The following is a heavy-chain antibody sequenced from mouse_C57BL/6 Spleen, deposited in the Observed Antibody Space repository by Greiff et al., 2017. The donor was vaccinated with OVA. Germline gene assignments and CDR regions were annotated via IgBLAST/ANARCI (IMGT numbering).Heavy chain of an antibody. J-gene: IGHJ4*01. V-gene: IGHV1-82*01. D-gene: IGHD1-1*01. Sequence: VQLQESGPELVKPGASVKISCKASGYAFSSSWMNWVKQRPGKGLEWIGRIYPGDGDTNYNGKFKGKATLTADKSSSTAHMQLSSLTSEDSAVYFCALQFIPWDYWGQGTSVTVSS. CDR3: ALQFIPWDY. CDR1: GYAFSSSW. CDR2: IYPGDGDT.